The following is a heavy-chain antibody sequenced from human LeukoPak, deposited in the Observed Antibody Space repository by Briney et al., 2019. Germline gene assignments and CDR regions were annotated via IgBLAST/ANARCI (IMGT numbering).Heavy chain of an antibody. Sequence: PGGSLRLSCAASGFTVSSNYMSWVRQAPGKGLEWVSVIYSGGSTYHADSVKGRFTISRDNSKNTLYLQMNSLRAEDTAVYYCAGRQLVRLADAFDICGQGTMVTISS. D-gene: IGHD6-13*01. V-gene: IGHV3-53*01. CDR1: GFTVSSNY. CDR3: AGRQLVRLADAFDI. J-gene: IGHJ3*02. CDR2: IYSGGST.